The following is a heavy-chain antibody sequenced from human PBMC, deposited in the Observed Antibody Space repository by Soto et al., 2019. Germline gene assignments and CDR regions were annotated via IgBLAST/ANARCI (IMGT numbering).Heavy chain of an antibody. Sequence: QVQLVQYGAEVKKPGSSVKVACKASGSTFSSYAISWVRQAPGQGLEWKGGIIPIFGTANYAQKFQGRVTITADESTSTDYMVLSSLRSEDTAVYYCARHSTYYYYSRDNYFAFWGEGTLVTVSS. J-gene: IGHJ4*02. CDR3: ARHSTYYYYSRDNYFAF. CDR1: GSTFSSYA. D-gene: IGHD3-22*01. V-gene: IGHV1-69*01. CDR2: IIPIFGTA.